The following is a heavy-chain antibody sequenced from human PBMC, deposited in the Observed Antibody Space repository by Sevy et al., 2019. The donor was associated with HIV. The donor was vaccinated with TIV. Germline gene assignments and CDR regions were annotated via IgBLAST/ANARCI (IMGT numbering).Heavy chain of an antibody. CDR3: AKDVPDRSWYDDFWSGSPCFDY. D-gene: IGHD3-3*01. CDR1: GFSFGTHA. Sequence: GGSLRLSCAASGFSFGTHAMSWVRQAPGKGLEWVSGMSGRGGSTGYADSVKGRFTISRDNSKNTRFLQMNALGADDTAVYYCAKDVPDRSWYDDFWSGSPCFDYWGRGNLVTVSS. J-gene: IGHJ4*02. V-gene: IGHV3-23*01. CDR2: MSGRGGST.